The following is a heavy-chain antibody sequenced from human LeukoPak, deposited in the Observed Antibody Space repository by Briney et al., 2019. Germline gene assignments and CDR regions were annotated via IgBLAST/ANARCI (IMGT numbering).Heavy chain of an antibody. V-gene: IGHV1-46*03. CDR1: GYTFTNYF. CDR2: VTPSDGGT. J-gene: IGHJ5*02. CDR3: VREGGCSGGCSYRFDP. Sequence: ASVKVSCKTSGYTFTNYFMHWVRQAPGQGLEWMGAVTPSDGGTNYAQKFQGRITMTRDTSTSTVYMDLSSLKPEDTAVYYCVREGGCSGGCSYRFDPWGQGALVTVSS. D-gene: IGHD2-15*01.